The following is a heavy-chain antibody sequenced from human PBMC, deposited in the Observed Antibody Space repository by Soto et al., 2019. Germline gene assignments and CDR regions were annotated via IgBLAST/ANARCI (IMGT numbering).Heavy chain of an antibody. V-gene: IGHV4-31*03. Sequence: PSETLSLTCTVSGGSISMGCYYWSWIRQHPGKGLEWIGYIYYSGSTYYNPSLKSRVTISVDTSKNQSSLKLSSVTAADTAVYYCARDVSNDFWSGYSDYGMDVWGQGTTVTVS. CDR1: GGSISMGCYY. J-gene: IGHJ6*02. CDR3: ARDVSNDFWSGYSDYGMDV. D-gene: IGHD3-3*01. CDR2: IYYSGST.